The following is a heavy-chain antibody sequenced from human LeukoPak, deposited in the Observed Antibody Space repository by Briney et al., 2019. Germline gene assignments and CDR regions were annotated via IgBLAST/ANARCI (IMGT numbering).Heavy chain of an antibody. Sequence: ASVKVSCKASGYTVTRYDINWVRQATGQGLEWMGWMNPNSGNTGYAQKFQGRATMTRNTSISTAYMELSSLRSEDTAVYYCARGWRDGGQAYWGQGTLVTVSS. CDR2: MNPNSGNT. J-gene: IGHJ4*02. D-gene: IGHD4-23*01. CDR3: ARGWRDGGQAY. V-gene: IGHV1-8*01. CDR1: GYTVTRYD.